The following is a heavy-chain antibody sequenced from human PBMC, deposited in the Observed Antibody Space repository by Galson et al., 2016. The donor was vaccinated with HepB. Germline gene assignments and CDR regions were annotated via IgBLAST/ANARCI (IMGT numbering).Heavy chain of an antibody. D-gene: IGHD2-8*01. Sequence: SVKVSCKASGNTFSSYSITWVRQAPGQGLEWMGWISGYSGNTNYAQKLQDRVTMTTDTSTNTAYMELRSLRSDDTAVYYCARGGKGGYCTKGVCLSFAYWGQGTLVTVSS. CDR3: ARGGKGGYCTKGVCLSFAY. CDR2: ISGYSGNT. V-gene: IGHV1-18*04. J-gene: IGHJ4*02. CDR1: GNTFSSYS.